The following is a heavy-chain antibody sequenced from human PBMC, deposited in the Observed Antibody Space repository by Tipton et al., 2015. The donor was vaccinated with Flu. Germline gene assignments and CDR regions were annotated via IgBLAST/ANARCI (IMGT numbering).Heavy chain of an antibody. Sequence: TLSLTCAVYGGSFSGYYWSWIRQPPGKGLEWIGEINHSGSTNYNPSLKSRVTISVDTSKNQFSLKLSSVTAADTAVYYCARGRRPTDYYYYMDVWGKGTTVTVSS. V-gene: IGHV4-34*01. J-gene: IGHJ6*03. CDR3: ARGRRPTDYYYYMDV. CDR2: INHSGST. CDR1: GGSFSGYY.